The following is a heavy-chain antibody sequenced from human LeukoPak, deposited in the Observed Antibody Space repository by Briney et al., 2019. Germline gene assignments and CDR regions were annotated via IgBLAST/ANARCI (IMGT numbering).Heavy chain of an antibody. Sequence: SQTLSLTCAISGDSVSSNSAAWNWIRQSPSRGLEWLGRTYYRSKWYNDYAVSVKSRITINPDTSKNQFSLQLNSVTPEDTAVYYCARDRSENYDFWSGYPRPYMGVWGKGTTVTVSS. CDR1: GDSVSSNSAA. J-gene: IGHJ6*03. D-gene: IGHD3-3*01. V-gene: IGHV6-1*01. CDR3: ARDRSENYDFWSGYPRPYMGV. CDR2: TYYRSKWYN.